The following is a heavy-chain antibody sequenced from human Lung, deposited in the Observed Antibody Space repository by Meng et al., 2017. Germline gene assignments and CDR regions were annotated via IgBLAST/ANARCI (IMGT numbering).Heavy chain of an antibody. Sequence: LSLTCAASGFTFSSYAMHWVRQAPGKGLEWVAVISYDGSNKYYADSVKGRFTISRDNSKNTLYLQMNSLRAEDTAVYYCAREHGGGGSCYALSGCYYFDYWGQGTLVTVSS. J-gene: IGHJ4*02. D-gene: IGHD2-15*01. CDR2: ISYDGSNK. CDR3: AREHGGGGSCYALSGCYYFDY. V-gene: IGHV3-30*01. CDR1: GFTFSSYA.